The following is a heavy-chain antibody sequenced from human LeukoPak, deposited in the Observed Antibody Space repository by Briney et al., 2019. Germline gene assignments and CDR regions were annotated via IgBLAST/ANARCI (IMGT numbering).Heavy chain of an antibody. CDR2: ISYDGSNK. D-gene: IGHD3-16*01. Sequence: GRSLRLSCAASGFTFSSYAMHWVRQAPGKGLEWVAVISYDGSNKYYADSVKGRFTISRDNSKNTLYLQMNSLRAEDTAVYFCARARGDSPRIYYYMDVWGKGTTVTVSS. V-gene: IGHV3-30-3*01. CDR1: GFTFSSYA. CDR3: ARARGDSPRIYYYMDV. J-gene: IGHJ6*03.